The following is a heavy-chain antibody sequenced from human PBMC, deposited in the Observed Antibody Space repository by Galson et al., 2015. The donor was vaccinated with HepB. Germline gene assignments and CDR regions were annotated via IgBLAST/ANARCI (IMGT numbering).Heavy chain of an antibody. CDR1: GFSFSTFP. CDR3: ARGPGLYDSGWFPFDS. D-gene: IGHD6-19*01. V-gene: IGHV3-64*04. CDR2: ISGDGRST. Sequence: SLRLSCAASGFSFSTFPMYWVRQAPGKGLEYVSAISGDGRSTYYGDSVKGRFTISRDNSKNTLYLQMNSLGLEDTAVYYCARGPGLYDSGWFPFDSWGQGTRVTVSS. J-gene: IGHJ4*02.